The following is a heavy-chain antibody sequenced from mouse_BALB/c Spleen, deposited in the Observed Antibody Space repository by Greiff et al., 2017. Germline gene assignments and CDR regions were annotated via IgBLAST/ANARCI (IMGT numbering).Heavy chain of an antibody. CDR2: IRNKANGYTT. CDR1: GFTFTDYY. Sequence: EVKLVESGGGLVQPGGSLRLSCATSGFTFTDYYMSWVRQPPGKALEWLGFIRNKANGYTTEYSASVKGRFTISRDNSQSILYLQMNTLRAEDSATYYCARPSTGNWFAYWGQGTLVTVSA. J-gene: IGHJ3*01. CDR3: ARPSTGNWFAY. D-gene: IGHD4-1*02. V-gene: IGHV7-3*02.